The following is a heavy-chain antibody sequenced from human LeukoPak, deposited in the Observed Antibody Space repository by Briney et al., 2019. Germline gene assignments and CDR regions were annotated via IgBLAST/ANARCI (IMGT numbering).Heavy chain of an antibody. J-gene: IGHJ4*02. CDR3: TRPARISMIVGDLGYFHY. D-gene: IGHD3-22*01. Sequence: PGGSLRLSCTASGFTFGDYIMSWFRQAPGKGLEWVGFIRRKAYGGTTEYAASVKGRFTISRDDSKSIAYLQMNSLKTEDTAMYYCTRPARISMIVGDLGYFHYWGQGTLVTLSS. CDR1: GFTFGDYI. V-gene: IGHV3-49*03. CDR2: IRRKAYGGTT.